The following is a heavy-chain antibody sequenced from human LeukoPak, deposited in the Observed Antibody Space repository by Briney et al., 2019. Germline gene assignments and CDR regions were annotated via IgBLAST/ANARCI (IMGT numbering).Heavy chain of an antibody. Sequence: GGSLRLSCAVSGFMFSQHTMSWVRQAPGKRLEWVSSISGSGDATRYADSVMGRFTISRDNAKNTLSLQMNSLRAEDTAVYYCAKSDCASDGCKLLNYWGQGTLVTASS. CDR3: AKSDCASDGCKLLNY. CDR1: GFMFSQHT. D-gene: IGHD3-10*01. J-gene: IGHJ4*02. CDR2: ISGSGDAT. V-gene: IGHV3-23*01.